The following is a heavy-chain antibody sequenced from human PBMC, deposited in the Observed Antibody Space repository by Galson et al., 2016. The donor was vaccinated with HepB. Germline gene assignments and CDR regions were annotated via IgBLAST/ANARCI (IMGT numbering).Heavy chain of an antibody. CDR1: GFSFSSHA. CDR3: VKSLAPPWELLDTGDDY. D-gene: IGHD1-26*01. J-gene: IGHJ4*02. CDR2: ITSNGRGT. V-gene: IGHV3-23*01. Sequence: SLRLSCAATGFSFSSHAMSWVRQAPGKGLEWISAITSNGRGTYYADSVKGRFTISRDNSKNTLSLHMNSLRAEDTAVYYFVKSLAPPWELLDTGDDYWGQGTLVTVSS.